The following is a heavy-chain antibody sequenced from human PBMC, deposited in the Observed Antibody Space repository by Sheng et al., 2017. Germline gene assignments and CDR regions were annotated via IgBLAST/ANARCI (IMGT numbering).Heavy chain of an antibody. CDR1: GFTFSSDE. CDR2: IGSSGSNK. CDR3: ANMNDYGST. J-gene: IGHJ5*02. D-gene: IGHD4-17*01. V-gene: IGHV3-48*03. Sequence: EVQLVESGGGLVQPGGSLRLSCAASGFTFSSDEMNWVRQAPGMGLEWVSYIGSSGSNKYYADSVKGRFTVSRDNAKNSLYLQMNSLRAEDTAVYYCANMNDYGSTWGQGTLVTVSS.